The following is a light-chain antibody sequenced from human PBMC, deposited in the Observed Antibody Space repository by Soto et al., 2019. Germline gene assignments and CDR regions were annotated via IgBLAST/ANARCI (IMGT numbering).Light chain of an antibody. CDR2: GNS. CDR3: QSYDTSLSGSV. J-gene: IGLJ2*01. Sequence: QSVLTHPPSVSGAPGQRVTISCTGTISNIGAGYDVHWYQHLPGTAPKLLIYGNSDRPSGVPDRFSGSKSGTSASLAITGLQAEDEADYYCQSYDTSLSGSVFGRGTKVTVL. V-gene: IGLV1-40*01. CDR1: ISNIGAGYD.